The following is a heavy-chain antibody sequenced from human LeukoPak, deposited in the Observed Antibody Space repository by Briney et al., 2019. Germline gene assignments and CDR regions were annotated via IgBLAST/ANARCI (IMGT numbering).Heavy chain of an antibody. CDR3: AREPGGAVAGNSPGYGMDV. V-gene: IGHV3-30-3*01. Sequence: GGSLRLSCAASGFTFSSYAMHWVRQAPGKGLEWVAVISYDGSNKYYADSVKGRFTISRDNSKNRLYLQMRAEDTAVYYCAREPGGAVAGNSPGYGMDVWGQGTTVTVSS. J-gene: IGHJ6*02. D-gene: IGHD6-19*01. CDR2: ISYDGSNK. CDR1: GFTFSSYA.